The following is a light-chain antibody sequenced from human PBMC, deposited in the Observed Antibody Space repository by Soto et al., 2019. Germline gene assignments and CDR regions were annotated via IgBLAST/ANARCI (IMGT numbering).Light chain of an antibody. CDR1: QSLVHSDRNTY. V-gene: IGKV2-24*01. CDR2: EIS. Sequence: DIVLTQTPLSSPVTLGQPASISCRSSQSLVHSDRNTYLSWLQQRPGQPPRLLIYEISNRFSGVPDRFSGSGAGTDFTLKTSRVEAEDVGIYYCMQATQFPWTFGQGTKVEIK. J-gene: IGKJ1*01. CDR3: MQATQFPWT.